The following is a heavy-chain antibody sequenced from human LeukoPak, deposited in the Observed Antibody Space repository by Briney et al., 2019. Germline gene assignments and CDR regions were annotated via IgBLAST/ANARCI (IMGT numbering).Heavy chain of an antibody. CDR1: GFTFNKFA. CDR2: IGSSGATT. V-gene: IGHV3-23*01. CDR3: AKVSVGPLSRPTHVALYYGMDV. J-gene: IGHJ6*02. D-gene: IGHD2-8*01. Sequence: GGSLRVSCEASGFTFNKFAMSWVRQAPGKGPEWVSAIGSSGATTFYADSVKGRCTISRDNSKNTVYLEMNSLRAEDTAIYYCAKVSVGPLSRPTHVALYYGMDVWGQGTTVTVSS.